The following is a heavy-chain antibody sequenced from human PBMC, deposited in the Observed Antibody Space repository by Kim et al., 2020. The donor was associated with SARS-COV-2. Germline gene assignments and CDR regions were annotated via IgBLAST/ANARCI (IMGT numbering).Heavy chain of an antibody. D-gene: IGHD1-1*01. CDR3: ARDIRSGNWNDYYYYGMDV. CDR1: GFTFSSYG. Sequence: GGSLRLSCAASGFTFSSYGMHWVRQAPGKGLEWVAVIWYDGSNKYYADSVKGRFTISRDNSKNTLYLQMNSLRAEDTAVYYCARDIRSGNWNDYYYYGMDVWGQGTTVTVSS. CDR2: IWYDGSNK. V-gene: IGHV3-33*01. J-gene: IGHJ6*02.